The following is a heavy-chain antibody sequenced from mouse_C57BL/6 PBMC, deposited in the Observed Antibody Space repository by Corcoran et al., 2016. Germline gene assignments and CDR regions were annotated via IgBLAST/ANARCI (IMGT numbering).Heavy chain of an antibody. V-gene: IGHV1-19*01. CDR2: INPYNGGT. Sequence: EVQLQQSGPELVKPGASVKISCKASGYTFTDYYMNWVKQSHGKSLEWIGVINPYNGGTSYNQKFKGKATLTVDKSSSTAYMELNSLTSEDSAVYYCARGEGYAMDYWGQGTSVTVSS. CDR3: ARGEGYAMDY. CDR1: GYTFTDYY. J-gene: IGHJ4*01.